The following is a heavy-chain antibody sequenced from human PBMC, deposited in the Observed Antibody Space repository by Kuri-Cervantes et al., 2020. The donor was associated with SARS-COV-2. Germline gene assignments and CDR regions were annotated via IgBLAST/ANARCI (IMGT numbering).Heavy chain of an antibody. V-gene: IGHV4-34*01. Sequence: SETLSLTCDAYGGSFSGHYWSWIRQPPGQGLEWIGEINHSGSTNYNPSLKSRVTISVDTSKNQFSLKLSSVTAADTAVYYCARLSCSGGSCLWAFDIWGQGTMVTVSS. CDR1: GGSFSGHY. CDR2: INHSGST. J-gene: IGHJ3*02. CDR3: ARLSCSGGSCLWAFDI. D-gene: IGHD2-15*01.